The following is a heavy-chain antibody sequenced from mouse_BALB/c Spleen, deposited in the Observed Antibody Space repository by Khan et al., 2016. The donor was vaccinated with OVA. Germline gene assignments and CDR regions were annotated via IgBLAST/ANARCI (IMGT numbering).Heavy chain of an antibody. CDR3: ARGNYYGYTMDY. CDR1: GYSITSNYA. V-gene: IGHV3-2*02. CDR2: ISYSGLT. J-gene: IGHJ4*01. D-gene: IGHD1-1*01. Sequence: EVQLQESGPGLVKPSQSLSLTCTVTGYSITSNYAWNWIRQFPGNKLEWMGYISYSGLTSYNPSLKSRISIPRDTSKKQFFLQLNSVTTEDTATYYCARGNYYGYTMDYWGQGTSVTVSS.